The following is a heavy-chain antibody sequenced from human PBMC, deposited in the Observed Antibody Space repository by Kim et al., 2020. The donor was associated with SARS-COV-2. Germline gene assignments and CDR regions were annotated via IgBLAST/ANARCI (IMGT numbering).Heavy chain of an antibody. J-gene: IGHJ4*02. CDR2: IYYSGTT. CDR1: GDSFSGGGFY. CDR3: ARDRSGYGFFDY. Sequence: SETLSLTCNVAGDSFSGGGFYWSWIRQHPGQGLEWLGNIYYSGTTYYNPSLKSRITISVDTSMNQFSLMLSSITAADTAIYYCARDRSGYGFFDYWGRGTLVTVTS. V-gene: IGHV4-31*03. D-gene: IGHD5-12*01.